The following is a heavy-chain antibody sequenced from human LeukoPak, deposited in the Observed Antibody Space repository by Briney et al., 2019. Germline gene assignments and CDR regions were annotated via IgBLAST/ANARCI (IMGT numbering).Heavy chain of an antibody. CDR2: ISISSSYI. CDR1: GFTFSSYN. J-gene: IGHJ4*02. CDR3: ARTPTITMVRGVIITNNIPTYYFDY. D-gene: IGHD3-10*01. V-gene: IGHV3-21*01. Sequence: PGGSLRLSCVVSGFTFSSYNMNWVRQAPGKGLEWVSSISISSSYIYYADSVKGRFTVSRDNAKNSLYLQMNSLRAEDTAVYYCARTPTITMVRGVIITNNIPTYYFDYWGQGTLVTVSS.